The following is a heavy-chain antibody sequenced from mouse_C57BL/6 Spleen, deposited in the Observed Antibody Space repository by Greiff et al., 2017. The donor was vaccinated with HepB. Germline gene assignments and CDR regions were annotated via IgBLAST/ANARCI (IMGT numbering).Heavy chain of an antibody. Sequence: EVQGVESGGGLVKPGGSLKLSCAASGFTFSSYAMSWVRQTPEKRLEWVATISDGGSYTYYPDNVKGRFTISRDNAKNNLYLQMSHLKSEDTAMYYCARGHSSGYFAYWGQGTLVTVSA. CDR1: GFTFSSYA. V-gene: IGHV5-4*01. CDR3: ARGHSSGYFAY. J-gene: IGHJ3*01. D-gene: IGHD3-1*01. CDR2: ISDGGSYT.